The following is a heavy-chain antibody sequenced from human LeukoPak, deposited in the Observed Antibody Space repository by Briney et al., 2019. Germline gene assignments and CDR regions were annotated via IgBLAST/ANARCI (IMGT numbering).Heavy chain of an antibody. CDR3: AAPYTSSWFDL. CDR1: GFTFTSRSA. CDR2: IVVDSDNT. V-gene: IGHV1-58*01. Sequence: ASVKVSCKASGFTFTSRSAVQWVRQARGQRLEWIGWIVVDSDNTNYAENFQERVTITRDMSASTSYMESSSLRSEDTAVYFCAAPYTSSWFDLWGQGTLVTVSS. D-gene: IGHD6-13*01. J-gene: IGHJ5*02.